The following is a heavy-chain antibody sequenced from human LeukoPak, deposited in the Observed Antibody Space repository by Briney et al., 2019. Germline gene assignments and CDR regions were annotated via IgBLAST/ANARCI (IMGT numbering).Heavy chain of an antibody. Sequence: PSETLSLTCTVSAAPITSYYWSWIRQPPGKGLEWVGFIYYSGSTNYNPSLKSRVTISVDTSKNQFSLKLSSVTAADTAVYYCARARSPSQGNDYWGQGTLVTVSS. CDR1: AAPITSYY. CDR2: IYYSGST. D-gene: IGHD6-6*01. J-gene: IGHJ4*02. CDR3: ARARSPSQGNDY. V-gene: IGHV4-59*01.